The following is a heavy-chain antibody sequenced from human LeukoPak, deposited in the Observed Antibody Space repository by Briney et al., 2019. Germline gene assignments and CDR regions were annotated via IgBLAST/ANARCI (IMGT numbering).Heavy chain of an antibody. Sequence: SETLSLTCAVYGGSLSGYYWSWIRQPPGKGLEWIGEINHSGSTNYNPSLKSRVTISVDTSKNQFSLKLSSVTAADTAVYYCARSLPARIAAAGNFIDYWGQGTLVTVSS. CDR1: GGSLSGYY. V-gene: IGHV4-34*01. CDR3: ARSLPARIAAAGNFIDY. D-gene: IGHD6-13*01. J-gene: IGHJ4*02. CDR2: INHSGST.